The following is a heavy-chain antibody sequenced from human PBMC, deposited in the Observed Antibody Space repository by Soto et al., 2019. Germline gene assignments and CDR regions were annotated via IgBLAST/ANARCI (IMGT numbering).Heavy chain of an antibody. V-gene: IGHV1-69*02. Sequence: QVQLVQSGAEVKKPGSSVKVSCKASGGTFSSYTISWVRQAPGQGLEWMGRIIPILGIANYAQKFQGRVTITADKSTSTAYMELSSLRSEDTAVYYCASKEDYGGNPNYYYFDYWGQGTLVTVSS. CDR3: ASKEDYGGNPNYYYFDY. J-gene: IGHJ4*02. D-gene: IGHD4-17*01. CDR1: GGTFSSYT. CDR2: IIPILGIA.